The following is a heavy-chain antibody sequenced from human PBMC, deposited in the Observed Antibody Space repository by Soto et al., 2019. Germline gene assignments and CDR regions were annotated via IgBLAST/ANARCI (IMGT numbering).Heavy chain of an antibody. CDR3: AKDGRNYYDSSGPPGDIEYYFDY. D-gene: IGHD3-22*01. V-gene: IGHV3-30*18. CDR2: ISYDGSNK. J-gene: IGHJ4*02. CDR1: GFTFSSYG. Sequence: SLRLSCAASGFTFSSYGMHWVRQAPGKGLEWVAVISYDGSNKYYADSVKGRFTISRDNSKNTLYLQMNSLRAEDTAVYYCAKDGRNYYDSSGPPGDIEYYFDYWGQGTLVTVSS.